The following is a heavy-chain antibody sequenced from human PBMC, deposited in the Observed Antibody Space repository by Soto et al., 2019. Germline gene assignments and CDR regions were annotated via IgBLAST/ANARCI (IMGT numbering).Heavy chain of an antibody. CDR2: IYYSGST. CDR3: ARLASDQRQWAIGVAMPFSAY. Sequence: SLIQSHTWTVSYGYIRSYDLSCIRQTPGRGLEWIGYIYYSGSTNCNPSLKSRVTISVDTSKNQFSLKLSSVTAADTAVYYCARLASDQRQWAIGVAMPFSAYRRKGTPVTVS. J-gene: IGHJ4*02. D-gene: IGHD2-2*01. V-gene: IGHV4-59*01. CDR1: YGYIRSYD.